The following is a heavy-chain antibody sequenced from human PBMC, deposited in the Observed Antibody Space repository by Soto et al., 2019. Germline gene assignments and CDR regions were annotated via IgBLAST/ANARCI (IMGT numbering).Heavy chain of an antibody. V-gene: IGHV3-48*02. CDR3: ARPLPLYSNYYYYYGMDV. D-gene: IGHD4-4*01. CDR2: ISSSSSTI. J-gene: IGHJ6*02. CDR1: GFTFSSYS. Sequence: EVQLVESGGGLVQPGGSLRLSCAASGFTFSSYSMNWVRQAPGKGLEWVSYISSSSSTIYYADSVKGRFTISRNNAKTSLYLQIHSLRDEDTAVYYCARPLPLYSNYYYYYGMDVWGQGTTVTVSS.